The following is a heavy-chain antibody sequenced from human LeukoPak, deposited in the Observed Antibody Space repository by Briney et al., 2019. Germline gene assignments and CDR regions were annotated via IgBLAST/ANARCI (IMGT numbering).Heavy chain of an antibody. Sequence: ASVKVSCKASGYTFTGYYMHWVRQAPGQGLEWMGWIKADSGGTNNAQRFQGRVTMTRDTSISTAYMDLSRLRSDDTAVYHCATSGYPYNAFDIWGQGTMVTVSS. CDR3: ATSGYPYNAFDI. V-gene: IGHV1-2*02. J-gene: IGHJ3*02. CDR1: GYTFTGYY. D-gene: IGHD3-22*01. CDR2: IKADSGGT.